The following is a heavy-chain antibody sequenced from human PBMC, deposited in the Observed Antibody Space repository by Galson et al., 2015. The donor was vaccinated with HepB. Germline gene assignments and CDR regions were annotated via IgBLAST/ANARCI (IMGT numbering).Heavy chain of an antibody. D-gene: IGHD1-26*01. CDR2: ISYDGSNK. J-gene: IGHJ6*02. CDR1: GFTFSSYA. V-gene: IGHV3-30-3*01. Sequence: LRLSCAASGFTFSSYAMHWVRQAPGKGLEWVAVISYDGSNKYYADSVKGRFTISRDNSKNTLYLQMNSLRAEDTAVYYCAREVQWELLRLDYYYGMDVWGQGTTATVSS. CDR3: AREVQWELLRLDYYYGMDV.